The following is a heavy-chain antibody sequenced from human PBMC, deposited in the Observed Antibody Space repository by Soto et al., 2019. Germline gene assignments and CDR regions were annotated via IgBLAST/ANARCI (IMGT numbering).Heavy chain of an antibody. Sequence: PAESLSLSCVVSGGFTSTNNWWRGGRQPPGRGLWGIGVAYHSGSTEYDPSVKGRVSISRDKSRNHMSLNVTCASAADTAVYYCARSYCRNYHGGSGTLDYWGQGTLVTVSS. J-gene: IGHJ4*02. CDR2: AYHSGST. V-gene: IGHV4-4*02. CDR1: GGFTSTNNW. CDR3: ARSYCRNYHGGSGTLDY. D-gene: IGHD3-10*01.